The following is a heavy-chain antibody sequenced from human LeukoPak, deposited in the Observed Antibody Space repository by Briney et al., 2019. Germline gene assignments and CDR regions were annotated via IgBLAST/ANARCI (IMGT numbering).Heavy chain of an antibody. CDR3: ARVVGATGYYYYMDV. D-gene: IGHD1-26*01. CDR1: GFTFSSYS. V-gene: IGHV3-21*01. CDR2: ISSSSSYL. Sequence: GGSLTLSCPASGFTFSSYSMNWFRQPPGKGLEWVSSISSSSSYLYYADSVKGRFTISRDNAKNSLYLQMNSLRAEDTAVYYCARVVGATGYYYYMDVWGKGTTVTVSS. J-gene: IGHJ6*03.